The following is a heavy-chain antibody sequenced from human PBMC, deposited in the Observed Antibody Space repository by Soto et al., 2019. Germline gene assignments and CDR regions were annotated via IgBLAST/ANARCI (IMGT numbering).Heavy chain of an antibody. CDR2: ISWNSGSI. CDR1: VFTFDEYA. V-gene: IGHV3-9*01. Sequence: SLRLSCSASVFTFDEYAMHWCRQAPGKGLEWVSGISWNSGSIGYADSVKGRFTISRDNAKNSLYLQMNSLRAEDTALYYCAKGHAAAAGRKHYYYYYGMDVWGQGTTVTVSS. D-gene: IGHD6-13*01. J-gene: IGHJ6*02. CDR3: AKGHAAAAGRKHYYYYYGMDV.